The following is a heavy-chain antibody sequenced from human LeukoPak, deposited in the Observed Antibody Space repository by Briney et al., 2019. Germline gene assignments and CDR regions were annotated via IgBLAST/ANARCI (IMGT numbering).Heavy chain of an antibody. J-gene: IGHJ3*02. Sequence: GGSLRLSCTASGFTFGDYAMSWVRQALGKGLEWVGFIRSKAYGGTTEYAASVKGRFTISRDDSKSIAYLQMNSLKTEDTAVYYCTYSSSWYDAFDIWGQGTMVTVSS. CDR1: GFTFGDYA. CDR3: TYSSSWYDAFDI. D-gene: IGHD6-13*01. V-gene: IGHV3-49*04. CDR2: IRSKAYGGTT.